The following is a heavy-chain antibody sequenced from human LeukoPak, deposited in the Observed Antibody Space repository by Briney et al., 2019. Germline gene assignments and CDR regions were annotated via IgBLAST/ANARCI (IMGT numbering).Heavy chain of an antibody. CDR1: GYSFTSYW. J-gene: IGHJ4*02. V-gene: IGHV5-51*01. CDR3: ARLSPNVVVVAATPPLFDY. Sequence: GESLKISCKGFGYSFTSYWIGWVRQMPGKGLEWMGIIYPGDSDTRYSPSFQGQVTISADKSISTAYLQWSSLKASDTAMYYCARLSPNVVVVAATPPLFDYWGQGTLVTVSP. CDR2: IYPGDSDT. D-gene: IGHD2-15*01.